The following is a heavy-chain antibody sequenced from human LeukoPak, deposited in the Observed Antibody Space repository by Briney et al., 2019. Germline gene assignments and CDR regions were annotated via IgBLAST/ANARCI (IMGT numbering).Heavy chain of an antibody. CDR2: ISGSGGST. V-gene: IGHV3-23*01. J-gene: IGHJ4*02. D-gene: IGHD4-17*01. CDR3: AIRQTTVTFSSDY. Sequence: GGSLRLSGAASGFKFSSYAMSWVRQAPGKGLEWVSAISGSGGSTYYADSVKGRFTISRDNSKNTLYLQMNSLRAEDTAVYYCAIRQTTVTFSSDYWGQGTLVTVSS. CDR1: GFKFSSYA.